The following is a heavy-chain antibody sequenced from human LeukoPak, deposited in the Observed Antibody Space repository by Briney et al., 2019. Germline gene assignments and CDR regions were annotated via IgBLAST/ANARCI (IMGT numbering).Heavy chain of an antibody. J-gene: IGHJ5*02. Sequence: PGGSLRLSCVASGFTFSSYGMHWVRQAPGKGLEWVAMTSHDGSNKYYADSVKGRFTISRDNSKNTLYLQMNSLRAEDTAVYYCANAGGNYYGSGGYTNNWFDPWGQGTLVTVSS. CDR3: ANAGGNYYGSGGYTNNWFDP. V-gene: IGHV3-30*18. D-gene: IGHD3-10*01. CDR1: GFTFSSYG. CDR2: TSHDGSNK.